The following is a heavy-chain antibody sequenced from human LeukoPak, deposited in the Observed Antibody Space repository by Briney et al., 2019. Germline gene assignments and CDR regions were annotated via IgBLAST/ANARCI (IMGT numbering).Heavy chain of an antibody. V-gene: IGHV3-48*03. CDR3: ARYQRESGPLGDAFDI. J-gene: IGHJ3*02. CDR2: IGHGGGNR. Sequence: GGSLRLSCAASGFTFSSHEMNWVRQAPGKGLEWVSYIGHGGGNRNYADSVKGRFTISRDNTDNSLYLQMNSLRAEDTAVYYCARYQRESGPLGDAFDIWGQGTLVTVSS. CDR1: GFTFSSHE.